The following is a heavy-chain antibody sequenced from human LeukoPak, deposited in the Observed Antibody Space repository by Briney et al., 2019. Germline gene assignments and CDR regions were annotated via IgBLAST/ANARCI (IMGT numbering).Heavy chain of an antibody. CDR1: GFTFSTYG. CDR2: ISYEVSNK. D-gene: IGHD6-13*01. Sequence: GGSLRLSCAASGFTFSTYGMHWVRQAPGKGLEWVAIISYEVSNKYYTDSVKGRFTISRDNSRNTLYLQMNSLRPEDTAMYYCAKGHSSSWARADYWGQGTLVTVSS. J-gene: IGHJ4*02. V-gene: IGHV3-30*18. CDR3: AKGHSSSWARADY.